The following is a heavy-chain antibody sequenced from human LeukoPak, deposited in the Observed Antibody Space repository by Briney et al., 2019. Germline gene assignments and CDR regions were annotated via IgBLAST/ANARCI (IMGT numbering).Heavy chain of an antibody. D-gene: IGHD3-22*01. CDR2: TSGSGGST. CDR3: AKRARRVNYYYYYMDV. Sequence: GGSLRLSCAASGFTFSSYAMSWVRQAPGKGLEWVSATSGSGGSTYYADSVKGRFTISRDNSKNTLYLQMNSLRAEDTAVYYCAKRARRVNYYYYYMDVWGKGTTVTVSS. V-gene: IGHV3-23*01. CDR1: GFTFSSYA. J-gene: IGHJ6*03.